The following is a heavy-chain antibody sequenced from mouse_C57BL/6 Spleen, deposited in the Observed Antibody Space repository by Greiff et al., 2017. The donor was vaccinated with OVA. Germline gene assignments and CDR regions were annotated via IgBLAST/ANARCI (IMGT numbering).Heavy chain of an antibody. Sequence: QVQLKESGAELARPGASVKLSCKASGYTFTSYGISWVKQRTGQGLEWIGEIYPRSDNTYYNEKFKGKATLTADKSSSTAYMELRSLTSEDSAVYFCARSGVYDYFDYWGQGTTLTVSS. CDR2: IYPRSDNT. V-gene: IGHV1-81*01. J-gene: IGHJ2*01. D-gene: IGHD2-3*01. CDR1: GYTFTSYG. CDR3: ARSGVYDYFDY.